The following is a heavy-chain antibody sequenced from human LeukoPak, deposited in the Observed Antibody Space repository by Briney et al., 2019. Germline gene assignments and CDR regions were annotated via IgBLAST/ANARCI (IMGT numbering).Heavy chain of an antibody. Sequence: SETLSLTCTVSGGSISSSSYYWGWIRQPPGKGLEWIGSIYYSGSTYYNPSLKSRVTISVDTSKNQFSLKLSSVTAADTAVYYCARLAPCGNNYGCGSHFDYWGQGTLVTVTS. CDR1: GGSISSSSYY. D-gene: IGHD5-18*01. CDR3: ARLAPCGNNYGCGSHFDY. V-gene: IGHV4-39*01. J-gene: IGHJ4*02. CDR2: IYYSGST.